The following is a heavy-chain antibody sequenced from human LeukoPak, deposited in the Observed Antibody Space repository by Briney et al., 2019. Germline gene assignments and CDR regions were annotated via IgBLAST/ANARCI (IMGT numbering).Heavy chain of an antibody. Sequence: ASVTVSCKASGYTFTSYAMNWVRQAPGQGLEWMGWINTNTGNPTYAQAFTGRVVFSLDTSVSTAYLQISRLKAEDTAVYYCARGGVVPAASRRDYYYGMDVWGQGTTVTVSS. D-gene: IGHD2-2*01. V-gene: IGHV7-4-1*02. CDR2: INTNTGNP. J-gene: IGHJ6*02. CDR1: GYTFTSYA. CDR3: ARGGVVPAASRRDYYYGMDV.